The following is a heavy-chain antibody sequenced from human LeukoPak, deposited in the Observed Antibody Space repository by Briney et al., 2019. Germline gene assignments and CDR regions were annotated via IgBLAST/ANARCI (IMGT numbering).Heavy chain of an antibody. V-gene: IGHV1-2*02. Sequence: ASVKVSCKASGHTFTGYYMHWVRQAPGQGLEWMGWINPNSGGTNYAQKFQGRVTMTRDTSISTAYMELSRLRSDDTAVYYCAREMGQDLAYYYDSSGYYYYWGQGTLVTVSS. J-gene: IGHJ4*02. CDR3: AREMGQDLAYYYDSSGYYYY. D-gene: IGHD3-22*01. CDR1: GHTFTGYY. CDR2: INPNSGGT.